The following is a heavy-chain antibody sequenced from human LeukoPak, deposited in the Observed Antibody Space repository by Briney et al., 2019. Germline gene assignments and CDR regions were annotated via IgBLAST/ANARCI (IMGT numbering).Heavy chain of an antibody. CDR3: TKGPPELACPWYFDL. CDR2: IGNDGSVQ. J-gene: IGHJ2*01. Sequence: GGSPRLSCAASGFTFSRYGMRWVRQAPGKGLEWLGVIGNDGSVQYYAESVKGRFTISRDNPKRTLYFKLKNLRAEDSAVYYCTKGPPELACPWYFDLWGRGTPVTVSS. V-gene: IGHV3-30*02. CDR1: GFTFSRYG. D-gene: IGHD5-24*01.